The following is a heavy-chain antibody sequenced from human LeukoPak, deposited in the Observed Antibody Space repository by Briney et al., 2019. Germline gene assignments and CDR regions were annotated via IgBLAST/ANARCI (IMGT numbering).Heavy chain of an antibody. CDR3: AKEVQMRAATGKDY. CDR2: ISFDGKVQ. D-gene: IGHD2-15*01. J-gene: IGHJ4*02. CDR1: GFIFSKYG. V-gene: IGHV3-30*18. Sequence: GGSLRLSCAAPGFIFSKYGMHWVRQAPGKGLEWVAVISFDGKVQYYADSVKGRFTISRDNPKNTLYLQMNSLRAEDTAVYYCAKEVQMRAATGKDYWGQGTLVSVSS.